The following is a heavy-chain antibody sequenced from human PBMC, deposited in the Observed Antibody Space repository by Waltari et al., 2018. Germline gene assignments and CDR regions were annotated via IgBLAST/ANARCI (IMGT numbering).Heavy chain of an antibody. CDR3: TREAFTIAAADY. Sequence: QVQLVQSGAEVKKPGSSVKGSCKASGGTFSSYAISWVRQAPGQGLEGMGGIIPILGTANYAQKFQGRVTITADESTSTAYMELSSLRSEDTAVYYCTREAFTIAAADYWGQGTLVTVSS. V-gene: IGHV1-69*01. CDR1: GGTFSSYA. D-gene: IGHD6-13*01. CDR2: IIPILGTA. J-gene: IGHJ4*02.